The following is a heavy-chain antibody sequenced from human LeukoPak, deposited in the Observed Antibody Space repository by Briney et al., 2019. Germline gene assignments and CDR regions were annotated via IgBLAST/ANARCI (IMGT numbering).Heavy chain of an antibody. Sequence: ASVKVSCKASGYTFTSYYMHWVRQAPGQGLEWMGIINPSGGSTSYAQKLQGRVTMTRDTSTSTVYIELSSLRSEDTAVYYCARDRHPNLNLDPWGQGTLVTVSS. CDR2: INPSGGST. V-gene: IGHV1-46*01. CDR1: GYTFTSYY. CDR3: ARDRHPNLNLDP. J-gene: IGHJ5*02.